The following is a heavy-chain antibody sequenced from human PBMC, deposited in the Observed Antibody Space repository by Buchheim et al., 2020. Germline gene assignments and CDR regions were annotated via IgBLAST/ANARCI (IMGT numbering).Heavy chain of an antibody. CDR1: GFTFSRYG. CDR3: AKDRDYSRPPYGFDY. J-gene: IGHJ4*02. Sequence: EVQLLESGGGSLQPGGSLRLSCAASGFTFSRYGMSWVRQAPGKGLEWVSRISESGGNTYYADSVTGRFTISRDNSKNTLYLQMNSLRVEDTAVYYCAKDRDYSRPPYGFDYWGQGTL. D-gene: IGHD6-13*01. V-gene: IGHV3-23*01. CDR2: ISESGGNT.